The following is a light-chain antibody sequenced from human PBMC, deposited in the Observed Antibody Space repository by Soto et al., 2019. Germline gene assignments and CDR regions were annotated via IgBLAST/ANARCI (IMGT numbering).Light chain of an antibody. Sequence: DIQMTQFPSALSASVGDRVTITCRASQSVNIWLAWYQQKPGKAPKLLISEASTVETGVPARFSGSGSGTQFTLTISSLQPDDLATYYCQQNNNFWTFGQGTKVQIK. J-gene: IGKJ1*01. CDR1: QSVNIW. CDR3: QQNNNFWT. V-gene: IGKV1-5*03. CDR2: EAS.